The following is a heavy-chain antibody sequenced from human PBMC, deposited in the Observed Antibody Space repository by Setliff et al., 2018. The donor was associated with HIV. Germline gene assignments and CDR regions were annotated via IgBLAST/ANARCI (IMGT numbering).Heavy chain of an antibody. D-gene: IGHD1-1*01. Sequence: KSSETLSLTCAVSGGSISSSNWWSWVRQPPGKGLEWIGEIYHSGSANYNPSLKSRVIISIDKSKNKFSLKVSSVTAADTAVYYCAREGEPTASYYFDYWGQGTLVTVSS. CDR1: GGSISSSNW. V-gene: IGHV4-4*02. J-gene: IGHJ4*02. CDR3: AREGEPTASYYFDY. CDR2: IYHSGSA.